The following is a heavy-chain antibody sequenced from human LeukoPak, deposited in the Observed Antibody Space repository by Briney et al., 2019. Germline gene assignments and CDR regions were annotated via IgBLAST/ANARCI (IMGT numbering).Heavy chain of an antibody. D-gene: IGHD6-13*01. CDR2: IYYSGST. J-gene: IGHJ4*02. CDR1: GGSISSYY. CDR3: ARLEYSSSWYVAY. V-gene: IGHV4-59*08. Sequence: PSETPSLTCTVSGGSISSYYWSWIRQPPGKGLEWIGYIYYSGSTNYNPSLKSRVTISVDTSKNQFSLKLSSVTAADTAVYYCARLEYSSSWYVAYWGQGTLVTVSS.